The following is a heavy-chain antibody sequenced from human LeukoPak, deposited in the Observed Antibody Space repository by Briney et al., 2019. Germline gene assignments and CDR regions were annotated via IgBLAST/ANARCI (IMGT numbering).Heavy chain of an antibody. V-gene: IGHV3-7*01. Sequence: GGSLRLSCAASGFTFSSYWMSWVRQAPGKGLEWVANIKEDGSEKYYVDSVKGRFTISRDNAKNSLYLQMNSLRAEDTAVYYCARDHRGYSYGSEQYHYYYMDVWGKGTTVTVSS. CDR3: ARDHRGYSYGSEQYHYYYMDV. CDR1: GFTFSSYW. CDR2: IKEDGSEK. D-gene: IGHD5-18*01. J-gene: IGHJ6*03.